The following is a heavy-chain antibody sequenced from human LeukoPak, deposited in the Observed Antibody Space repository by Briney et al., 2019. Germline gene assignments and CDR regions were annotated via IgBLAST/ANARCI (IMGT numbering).Heavy chain of an antibody. D-gene: IGHD4-11*01. CDR3: ARDLWHDYRDNWFDP. J-gene: IGHJ5*02. V-gene: IGHV1-69*05. CDR1: GGTFSSYA. CDR2: IIPIFGTA. Sequence: SVKVSCMASGGTFSSYAISWVRQARGQGLEWMGRIIPIFGTANYAQKFQGRVTITTDESTSTAYMELSSLRSEDTAVYYCARDLWHDYRDNWFDPWGQGTLVTVSS.